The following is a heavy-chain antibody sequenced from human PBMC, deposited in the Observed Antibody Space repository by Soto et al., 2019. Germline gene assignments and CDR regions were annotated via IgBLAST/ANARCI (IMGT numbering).Heavy chain of an antibody. J-gene: IGHJ5*02. CDR2: FYNIGST. CDR1: GGSISSTSYY. Sequence: QLQLQESGPGLVKPSETLSLTCSVSGGSISSTSYYWGWIRQSPGKGLEWIGSFYNIGSTYYSPSLQSRVTVSVDTSKNQVPLRLSLVTAADTAVYFCARLSDASGIGWFDPWGQGVLVTVSS. D-gene: IGHD3-10*01. V-gene: IGHV4-39*01. CDR3: ARLSDASGIGWFDP.